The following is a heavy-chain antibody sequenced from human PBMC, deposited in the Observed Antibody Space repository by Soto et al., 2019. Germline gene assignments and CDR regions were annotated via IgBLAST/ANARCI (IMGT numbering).Heavy chain of an antibody. J-gene: IGHJ4*02. CDR1: VFTFRSHA. V-gene: IGHV3-23*01. CDR2: LTSGGSST. D-gene: IGHD3-10*01. CDR3: ARLRGLYYNSPGEF. Sequence: PVGSLRLSCESSVFTFRSHAMACVRHTPGKGLEWVSALTSGGSSTYYADSVKGRFTVSRDNSKNTLYLQMDRLRGEDSATYYCARLRGLYYNSPGEFWGQGTVVSVSS.